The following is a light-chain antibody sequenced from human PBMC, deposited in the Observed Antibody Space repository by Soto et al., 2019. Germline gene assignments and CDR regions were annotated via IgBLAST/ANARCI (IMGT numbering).Light chain of an antibody. CDR1: QNIFYTYNGEHC. CDR3: QQYYSLPRT. CDR2: SAS. J-gene: IGKJ1*01. V-gene: IGKV4-1*01. Sequence: DIEMTQSPAALAVYLGGGATISCKSGQNIFYTYNGEHCLARYQQKPGQPPKLLFSSASTRESGFPDRFSAGGSGTDVTLSISSVQSEDLAGYYCQQYYSLPRTFGQGTKVEIK.